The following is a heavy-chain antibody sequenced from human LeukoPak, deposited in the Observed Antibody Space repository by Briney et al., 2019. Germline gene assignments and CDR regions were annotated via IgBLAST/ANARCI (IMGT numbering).Heavy chain of an antibody. CDR3: AKGTGYGGYSDMDV. V-gene: IGHV3-23*01. Sequence: GGSLRLSCAASGFTFSSYAMSWVRQAPGKGLEWVSAISGSGGSTYYADSVKGRFTISRDNSKNTLYLQMNSLRAEDTAVYYCAKGTGYGGYSDMDVWGQGTTVTVSS. D-gene: IGHD5-12*01. J-gene: IGHJ6*02. CDR1: GFTFSSYA. CDR2: ISGSGGST.